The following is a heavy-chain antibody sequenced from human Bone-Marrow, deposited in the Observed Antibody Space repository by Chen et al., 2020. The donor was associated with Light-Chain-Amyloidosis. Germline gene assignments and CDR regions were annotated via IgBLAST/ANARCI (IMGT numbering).Heavy chain of an antibody. V-gene: IGHV3-23*04. J-gene: IGHJ4*02. CDR1: GFTISSRA. CDR2: FSNIAKT. CDR3: AKDHPTSGWPAFDS. Sequence: EVHLVESGGGLVQPGGSLRLSCAASGFTISSRAMSWVRQAPGKGLEWVSSFSNIAKTYYADSVRGRFTIFRDNTKNTLDLQMNSLRAEDTAVYYCAKDHPTSGWPAFDSWGQGTLVTVSS. D-gene: IGHD6-19*01.